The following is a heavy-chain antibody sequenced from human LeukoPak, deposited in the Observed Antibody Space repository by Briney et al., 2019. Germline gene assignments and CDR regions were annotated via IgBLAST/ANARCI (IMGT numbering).Heavy chain of an antibody. V-gene: IGHV4-31*03. CDR1: GGSISSGGYY. CDR3: ARERHCDSSGPTWFDP. J-gene: IGHJ5*02. CDR2: IYYSGST. D-gene: IGHD3-22*01. Sequence: SQTLSLTCTVSGGSISSGGYYWCWIRQHPGKGLEWIGYIYYSGSTYYNPSLKSRVTISVDTSKNQFSLKLSSVTAADTAVYYCARERHCDSSGPTWFDPWGQGTLVTVSS.